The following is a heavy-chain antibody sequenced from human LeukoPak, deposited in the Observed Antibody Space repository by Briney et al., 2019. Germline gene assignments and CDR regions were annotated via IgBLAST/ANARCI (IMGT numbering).Heavy chain of an antibody. CDR2: ISAYNGNT. CDR3: ARDRSPYYYDSSGYLDY. D-gene: IGHD3-22*01. Sequence: RASVKVSCKASGYTFTSYGISWLRQAPGQGLEWMGWISAYNGNTNYAQKLQGRVTMTTDTSTSTAYMELRSLRSDDTAVYYCARDRSPYYYDSSGYLDYWGQGTLVTVSS. V-gene: IGHV1-18*01. CDR1: GYTFTSYG. J-gene: IGHJ4*02.